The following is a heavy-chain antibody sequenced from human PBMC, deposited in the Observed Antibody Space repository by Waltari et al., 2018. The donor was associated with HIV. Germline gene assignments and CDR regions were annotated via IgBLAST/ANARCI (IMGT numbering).Heavy chain of an antibody. CDR1: GFSVTNYW. CDR2: INIDGRTI. V-gene: IGHV3-74*01. D-gene: IGHD3-3*01. J-gene: IGHJ4*02. CDR3: SRDTFGEYDF. Sequence: EVQLVQSGGGLIKPGGSLRLSCAASGFSVTNYWMHWVRQSPGKGLVLVSRINIDGRTIDYADSVKGRFTISRDSAKNTLSLQMNSLRDEDTAVYYCSRDTFGEYDFWGQGALVTVSS.